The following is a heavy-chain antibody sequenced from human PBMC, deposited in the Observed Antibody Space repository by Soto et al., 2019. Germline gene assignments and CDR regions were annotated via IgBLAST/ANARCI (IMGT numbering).Heavy chain of an antibody. J-gene: IGHJ4*02. Sequence: QVQLQESGPGLVKPSQTLSLTCTVSGGSISSGVYYWNWIRQHPGKGLEWIGYFYNSGNTYYNPSLTSRVSISVDTSNNQFSLKLTSVTAADTAVYYCARTSGMVGSGDQSLDYWGQGTLVIVSS. CDR1: GGSISSGVYY. D-gene: IGHD3-10*01. CDR2: FYNSGNT. CDR3: ARTSGMVGSGDQSLDY. V-gene: IGHV4-31*03.